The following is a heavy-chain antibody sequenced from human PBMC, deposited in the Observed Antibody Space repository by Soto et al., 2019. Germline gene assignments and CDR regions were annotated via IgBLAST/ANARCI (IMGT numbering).Heavy chain of an antibody. D-gene: IGHD4-4*01. Sequence: SETLSLTCTASGDSMSSYYWSWIRQPPGKGLEWIGYIYYSGSTTYNPSLRSRVTMSVDTSKNQFSLRLSSVTAADTAVYYCARAKSNYQTFDHWGQGSQVTVSS. CDR3: ARAKSNYQTFDH. CDR2: IYYSGST. J-gene: IGHJ4*02. V-gene: IGHV4-59*01. CDR1: GDSMSSYY.